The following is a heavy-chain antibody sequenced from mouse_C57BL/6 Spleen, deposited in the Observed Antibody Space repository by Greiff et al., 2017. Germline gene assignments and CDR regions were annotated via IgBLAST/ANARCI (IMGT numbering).Heavy chain of an antibody. D-gene: IGHD2-4*01. CDR2: INPGNGGT. CDR1: GYTFTSYW. Sequence: QVQLQQPGTELVKPGASVKLSCKASGYTFTSYWMHWVKQRPGQGLEWIGNINPGNGGTNYNEKFKSKATLTVDKSSSTAYMQLSSLTSEDSAVYYCARKDRYDYDFDVWGTGTTVTVSS. J-gene: IGHJ1*03. V-gene: IGHV1-53*01. CDR3: ARKDRYDYDFDV.